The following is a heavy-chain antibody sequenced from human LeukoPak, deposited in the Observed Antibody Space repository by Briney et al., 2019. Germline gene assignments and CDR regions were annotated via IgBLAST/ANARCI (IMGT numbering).Heavy chain of an antibody. CDR3: AKGRVRGVINSYYFDY. Sequence: GGSLRLSCAASGFTFSSYGMHWVRQAPGKGLEWVGVISYDGSNKYYADSVKGRFTISRDNSKNTLYLQMNSLRAEDTAVYYCAKGRVRGVINSYYFDYWGQGTLVTVSS. V-gene: IGHV3-30*18. D-gene: IGHD3-10*01. J-gene: IGHJ4*02. CDR1: GFTFSSYG. CDR2: ISYDGSNK.